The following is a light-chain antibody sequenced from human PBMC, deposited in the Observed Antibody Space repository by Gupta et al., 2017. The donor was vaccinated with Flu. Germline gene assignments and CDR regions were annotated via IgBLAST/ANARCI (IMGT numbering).Light chain of an antibody. Sequence: EIVMTQSPATLSVSPGERATLSCRASKSVRTNLAWYQQKSGQAPRLIINGACTSAPGSTDRFSGSGDFTDFTRTISRRQYEACAGYYFQQYNNRRTFGQGTKVEIK. J-gene: IGKJ1*01. CDR2: GAC. CDR1: KSVRTN. CDR3: QQYNNRRT. V-gene: IGKV3-15*01.